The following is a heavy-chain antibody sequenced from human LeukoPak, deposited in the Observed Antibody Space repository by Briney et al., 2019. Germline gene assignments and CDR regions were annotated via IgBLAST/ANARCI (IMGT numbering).Heavy chain of an antibody. CDR1: GDSIRSTSYY. CDR2: IYYSGNT. CDR3: ARAPHFFDTTGSRYYFDY. Sequence: SETLSLTCTVSGDSIRSTSYYWGWIRQPPGKGLEWIGSIYYSGNTYYSPSLMSRVTISVDTSKNQFSLNLRSVTAADTAVYYCARAPHFFDTTGSRYYFDYWGQGALVTVSS. J-gene: IGHJ4*02. V-gene: IGHV4-39*07. D-gene: IGHD3-22*01.